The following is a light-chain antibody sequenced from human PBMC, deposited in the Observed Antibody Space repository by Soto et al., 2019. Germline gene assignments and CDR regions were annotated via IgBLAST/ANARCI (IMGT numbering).Light chain of an antibody. CDR2: WAS. CDR1: QRVLKSSTNKNC. V-gene: IGKV4-1*01. CDR3: QQYSTPPFT. J-gene: IGKJ3*01. Sequence: DIVLTQSPDSLTVSLGERATINCRSSQRVLKSSTNKNCVAWYQHKPGQPPKLLINWASTRDSGVPARFSGSGSGTDFTLTISSLQAEDVAVYYCQQYSTPPFTFGPGTTVEIK.